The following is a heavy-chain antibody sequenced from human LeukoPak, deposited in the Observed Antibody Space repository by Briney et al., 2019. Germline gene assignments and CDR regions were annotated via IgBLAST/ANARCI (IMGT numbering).Heavy chain of an antibody. Sequence: GGSLRLSCAASGFTFSTYYMSWVRQAPGKGLEWVANIKQDGSEEYYVDSVKGRFTISRDNAKNSLYLQMNSLRAEDTAVYYCARGYYDILTGYPTYNWFDPWGQGTLVTVSS. V-gene: IGHV3-7*01. CDR2: IKQDGSEE. D-gene: IGHD3-9*01. CDR3: ARGYYDILTGYPTYNWFDP. J-gene: IGHJ5*02. CDR1: GFTFSTYY.